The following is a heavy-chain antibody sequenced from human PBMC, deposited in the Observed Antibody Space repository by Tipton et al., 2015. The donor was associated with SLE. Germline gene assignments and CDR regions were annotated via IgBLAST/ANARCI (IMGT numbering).Heavy chain of an antibody. CDR2: IWYDGSNK. J-gene: IGHJ1*01. CDR3: AKDWGISGLLQH. D-gene: IGHD3-16*01. V-gene: IGHV3-33*06. CDR1: GFTFSSYG. Sequence: LRLSCAASGFTFSSYGMHWVRQAPGKGLGWVAVIWYDGSNKYYADSVKGRFTISRDNSKNTLYLQMNSLRAEDTAVYYCAKDWGISGLLQHWGRGTLVTVSS.